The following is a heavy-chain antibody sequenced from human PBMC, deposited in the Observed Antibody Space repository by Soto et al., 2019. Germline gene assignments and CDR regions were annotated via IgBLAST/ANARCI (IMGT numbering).Heavy chain of an antibody. V-gene: IGHV4-4*02. Sequence: QVQLQESGPGLVKPSGTLSLTCAVSGGSISSSNWWSWVRQPPGKGLEWIGEIYHSGSTNYNPSLQSRATIAVDKSKNQFSLKLSSVTAADTAVYYCAKVSGSYYYGMDVWGQGTTVTVSS. CDR3: AKVSGSYYYGMDV. CDR2: IYHSGST. CDR1: GGSISSSNW. D-gene: IGHD1-26*01. J-gene: IGHJ6*02.